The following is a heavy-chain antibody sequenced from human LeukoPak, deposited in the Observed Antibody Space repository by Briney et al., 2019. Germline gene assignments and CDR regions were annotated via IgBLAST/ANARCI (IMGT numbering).Heavy chain of an antibody. CDR3: ARVRDSSGWYEEFDY. CDR2: ISGSGGST. CDR1: GFTFSSYG. Sequence: GGSLRLSCAASGFTFSSYGMSWVRQAPGKGLEWVSAISGSGGSTYYADSVKGRFTISRDNSKNTLYLQMNSLRAEDTAVYYCARVRDSSGWYEEFDYWGQGTLVTVSS. J-gene: IGHJ4*02. D-gene: IGHD6-19*01. V-gene: IGHV3-23*01.